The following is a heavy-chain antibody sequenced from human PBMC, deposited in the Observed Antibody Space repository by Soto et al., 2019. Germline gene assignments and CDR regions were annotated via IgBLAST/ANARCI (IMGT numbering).Heavy chain of an antibody. Sequence: AGGSLRLSCAASGFTFSSSWMNWVRQAPGKGLEWVAGIKEDGSEEYYVDYVKGRFTISRDNVENSLYLQMNSLRGEDTAVYFCARDRGYSCFDYWGLGTLVTV. CDR1: GFTFSSSW. J-gene: IGHJ4*02. D-gene: IGHD5-18*01. V-gene: IGHV3-7*01. CDR2: IKEDGSEE. CDR3: ARDRGYSCFDY.